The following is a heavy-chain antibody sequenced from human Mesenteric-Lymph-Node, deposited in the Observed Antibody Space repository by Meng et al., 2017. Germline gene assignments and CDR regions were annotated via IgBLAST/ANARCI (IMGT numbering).Heavy chain of an antibody. D-gene: IGHD3-10*01. Sequence: SVPVSRLASGGTFSSYAIRWVRQAPGQGLEGMGGIIHNFGTANCAQKFQGRVTITTDESTSTADMEVSSLRSEDTGVYCRARYYGEYYYGMDVWGQGTTVTVSS. CDR1: GGTFSSYA. V-gene: IGHV1-69*05. CDR3: ARYYGEYYYGMDV. J-gene: IGHJ6*02. CDR2: IIHNFGTA.